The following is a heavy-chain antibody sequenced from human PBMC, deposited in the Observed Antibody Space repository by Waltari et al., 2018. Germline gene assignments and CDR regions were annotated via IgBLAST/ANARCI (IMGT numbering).Heavy chain of an antibody. CDR1: GFTFGDYA. CDR2: IRSKAYGGTT. J-gene: IGHJ4*02. D-gene: IGHD3-3*01. V-gene: IGHV3-49*04. CDR3: TRRSSYDFWSGAFDY. Sequence: EVQLVESGGGLVQPGRSLRLSCTASGFTFGDYAVSWVRQAPGKGLEWVGFIRSKAYGGTTEYAASVKGRFTISRDDSKSIAYLQFNSLKTEDTAVYYCTRRSSYDFWSGAFDYWGQGTLVIVSS.